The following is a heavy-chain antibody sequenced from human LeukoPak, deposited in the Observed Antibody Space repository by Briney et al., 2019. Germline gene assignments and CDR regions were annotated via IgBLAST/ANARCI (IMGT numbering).Heavy chain of an antibody. Sequence: GGSLRLSCAASGFTFSSYGMHWVRQAPGKGLEWVAVIWYDGSNKYYADSVKGRFTISRDNSKNTLYLQMNSLRADDTAVYYCARELPGRTMVRGVIGYWGQGTLVTVSS. V-gene: IGHV3-33*01. J-gene: IGHJ4*02. CDR3: ARELPGRTMVRGVIGY. D-gene: IGHD3-10*01. CDR2: IWYDGSNK. CDR1: GFTFSSYG.